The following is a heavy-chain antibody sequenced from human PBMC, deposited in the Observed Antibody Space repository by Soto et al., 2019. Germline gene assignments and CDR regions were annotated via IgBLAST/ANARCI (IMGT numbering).Heavy chain of an antibody. V-gene: IGHV3-43*01. Sequence: GGALRLSCEASGFKFYGYMMHWVRQAPGKGLEWISRISWDGDFLDYADSIKGRFTVSRDNSNNSLYLHMHRLKTEDTAFYYCAKEGNGGSSLDSWGQGTLVTVSS. J-gene: IGHJ5*01. CDR3: AKEGNGGSSLDS. D-gene: IGHD2-15*01. CDR1: GFKFYGYM. CDR2: ISWDGDFL.